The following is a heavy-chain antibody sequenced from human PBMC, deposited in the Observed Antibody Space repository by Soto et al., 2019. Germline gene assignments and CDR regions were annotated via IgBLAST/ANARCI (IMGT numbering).Heavy chain of an antibody. J-gene: IGHJ4*02. CDR2: LYWNGIE. D-gene: IGHD3-10*01. V-gene: IGHV2-5*01. CDR3: AHGDPLDFHY. CDR1: GFSLSSSGEC. Sequence: QITLKESGPTLVNPTQTLTLTCTFSGFSLSSSGECVGWIRQPPGKALEWLALLYWNGIERYSPSLKSRLTVFKDASKSQVVLTMTNMDPVDTATYFCAHGDPLDFHYWGQGTLVTVSP.